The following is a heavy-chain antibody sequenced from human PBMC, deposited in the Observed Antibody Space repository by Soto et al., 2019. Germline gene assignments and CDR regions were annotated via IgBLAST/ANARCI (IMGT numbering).Heavy chain of an antibody. Sequence: ASVKVSCKASGYTFTGYYMHWVRRAPGQGLEWMGWINPNSGGTNYAQKFQGWVTMTRDTSISTAYMELSRLRSDDTAVYYCARAGMTDYYYMDVWGKGTTVTVSS. CDR2: INPNSGGT. V-gene: IGHV1-2*04. CDR3: ARAGMTDYYYMDV. CDR1: GYTFTGYY. J-gene: IGHJ6*03.